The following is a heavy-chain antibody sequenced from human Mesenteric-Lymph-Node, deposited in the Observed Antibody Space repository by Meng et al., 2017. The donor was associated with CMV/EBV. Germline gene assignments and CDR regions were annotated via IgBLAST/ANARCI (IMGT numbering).Heavy chain of an antibody. CDR2: IYYSGST. D-gene: IGHD2-8*01. CDR3: ARLFVPRPYYYGMDV. V-gene: IGHV4-61*01. CDR1: GGSVNSGRYY. Sequence: SETLSLTCTVSGGSVNSGRYYWSWIRQPPGKGLEWIGHIYYSGSTNHSPSLKSRVTMSVDTSKNQFSLKLSSVTAADTAVYYCARLFVPRPYYYGMDVWGQGTTVTVSS. J-gene: IGHJ6*02.